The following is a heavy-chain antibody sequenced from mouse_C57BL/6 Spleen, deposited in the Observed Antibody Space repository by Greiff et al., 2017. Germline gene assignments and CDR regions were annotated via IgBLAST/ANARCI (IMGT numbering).Heavy chain of an antibody. J-gene: IGHJ4*01. CDR3: ARERLRSAMDY. V-gene: IGHV1-81*01. CDR2: IYPRSGNT. CDR1: GFTFTSYG. D-gene: IGHD2-4*01. Sequence: VKLQQSGAELARPGASVKLSCKASGFTFTSYGISWVKQRTGQGLEWIGEIYPRSGNTYYNEKFKGKATLTADKSSSTAYMELRSLTSEDSAVYFCARERLRSAMDYWGQGTSVTVSS.